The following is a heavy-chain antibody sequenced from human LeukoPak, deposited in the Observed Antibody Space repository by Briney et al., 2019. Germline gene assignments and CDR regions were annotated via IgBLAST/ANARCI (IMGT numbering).Heavy chain of an antibody. CDR3: ASGYSSGWYVNFFDY. CDR1: GFTFSSYG. D-gene: IGHD6-19*01. CDR2: ISGSGGST. J-gene: IGHJ4*02. Sequence: GGTLRLSCAASGFTFSSYGMSWVRQAPGKGLEWVSAISGSGGSTYYADSVKGRFTISRDNSKNTLYLQMNSLRAEDTAVYYCASGYSSGWYVNFFDYWGQGTLVTVSS. V-gene: IGHV3-23*01.